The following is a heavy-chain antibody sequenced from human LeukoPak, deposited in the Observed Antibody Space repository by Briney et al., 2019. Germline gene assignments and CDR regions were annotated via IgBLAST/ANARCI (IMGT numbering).Heavy chain of an antibody. J-gene: IGHJ4*02. V-gene: IGHV3-21*01. CDR3: ARTDTAMVTGY. Sequence: GGSLRLSCAASGFTFSSYSMNWVRQAPGKGLEWVSSISSSSSYIYYADSVKGRFTITRDNAKNSLYLQMNSLRAEDTAVYYCARTDTAMVTGYWGQGTLVTVSS. CDR1: GFTFSSYS. D-gene: IGHD5-18*01. CDR2: ISSSSSYI.